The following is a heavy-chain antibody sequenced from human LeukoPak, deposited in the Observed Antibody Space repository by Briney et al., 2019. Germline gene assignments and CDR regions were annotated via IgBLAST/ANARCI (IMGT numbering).Heavy chain of an antibody. CDR3: ARDLPLIVVVPAATKRNWFDP. CDR1: GYTFTSYG. CDR2: ISAYNGNT. D-gene: IGHD2-2*01. Sequence: ASVKVSCKASGYTFTSYGISWVRQAPGQGLEWMEWISAYNGNTNYAQKLQGRVTMTTDTSTSTAYMELRSLRSDDTAVYYCARDLPLIVVVPAATKRNWFDPWGQGTLVTASS. J-gene: IGHJ5*02. V-gene: IGHV1-18*04.